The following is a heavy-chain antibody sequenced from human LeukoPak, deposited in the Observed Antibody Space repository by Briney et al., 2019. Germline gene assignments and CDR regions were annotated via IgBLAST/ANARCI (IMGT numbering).Heavy chain of an antibody. J-gene: IGHJ4*02. V-gene: IGHV3-23*01. Sequence: PGGSLRLSCAASGFTFSRYAMAWVRQAPGKGLEWVSSISDSGAITYYADSVEGRFTISRDNSKNTLFLQMNNLSAEDTAIYYCAKVVYGYCSSTTCFAFDYWRQGALVPVSS. D-gene: IGHD2-2*03. CDR3: AKVVYGYCSSTTCFAFDY. CDR2: ISDSGAIT. CDR1: GFTFSRYA.